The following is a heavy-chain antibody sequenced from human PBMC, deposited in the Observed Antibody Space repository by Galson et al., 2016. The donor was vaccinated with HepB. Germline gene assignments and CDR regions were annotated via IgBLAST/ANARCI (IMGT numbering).Heavy chain of an antibody. CDR1: GFTFTSYA. J-gene: IGHJ4*02. V-gene: IGHV3-23*01. Sequence: SLRLSCAASGFTFTSYAISWVRQAPGKGLEWVSSISGRGDNTYYADSVKGRFTISRDNSKNTLYLQMNNLGAEDTAIYYCARRASYGPFDYWGQGTLVTVSS. D-gene: IGHD2/OR15-2a*01. CDR2: ISGRGDNT. CDR3: ARRASYGPFDY.